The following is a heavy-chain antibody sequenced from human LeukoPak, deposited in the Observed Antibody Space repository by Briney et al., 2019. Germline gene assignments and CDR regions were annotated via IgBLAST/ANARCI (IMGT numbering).Heavy chain of an antibody. Sequence: GASVKVSCKASGYTFTSYAMNWVRQAPGQGLEWMGWINTNTGNPTYAQGFTGRFVFSLDTSVSTAYLQISSLKAEDTAVYYCAREGPAMITFGGVIVKDYMDVWGKGTTVTVSS. CDR3: AREGPAMITFGGVIVKDYMDV. D-gene: IGHD3-16*02. V-gene: IGHV7-4-1*02. J-gene: IGHJ6*03. CDR2: INTNTGNP. CDR1: GYTFTSYA.